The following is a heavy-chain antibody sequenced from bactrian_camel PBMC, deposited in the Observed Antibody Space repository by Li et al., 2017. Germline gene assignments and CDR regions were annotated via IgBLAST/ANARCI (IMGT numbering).Heavy chain of an antibody. J-gene: IGHJ7*01. CDR2: IFTGAGST. D-gene: IGHD2*01. Sequence: QVQLVESGGGSVQAGGSLRLSCTAPYTYSSNCMAWFRQAPGKEREGVAVIFTGAGSTYYSDSVKGRFTISQDKAKDTAYLQMNSLKPEDSAMYTCAADFTGGVIGGGYCLSLYGMDHWGKGTQVTVS. V-gene: IGHV3S1*01. CDR1: YTYSSNC.